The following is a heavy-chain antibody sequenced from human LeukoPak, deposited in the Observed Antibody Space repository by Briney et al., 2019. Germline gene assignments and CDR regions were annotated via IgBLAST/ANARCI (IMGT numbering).Heavy chain of an antibody. V-gene: IGHV3-48*03. J-gene: IGHJ6*04. CDR3: AELGTTMIGGV. Sequence: PGGSLRLSCAASGFTFSSYEMNWVRQAPGRGLEWGSYISSSGSTIYSADSVKGRFTISRDNAKNSLYLQMNSLRAEDTAVYYCAELGTTMIGGVWGKGTTVTTSS. D-gene: IGHD3-10*02. CDR1: GFTFSSYE. CDR2: ISSSGSTI.